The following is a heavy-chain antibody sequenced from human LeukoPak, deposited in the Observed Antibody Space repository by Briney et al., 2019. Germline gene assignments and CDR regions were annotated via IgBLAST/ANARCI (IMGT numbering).Heavy chain of an antibody. J-gene: IGHJ4*02. CDR3: VLPLTMVSSTRDY. D-gene: IGHD3-10*01. CDR1: GGTFSSYA. Sequence: ASVKVSCKASGGTFSSYAISWVRQAPGQGLEWMGGIIPIFGTANYAQKFQGRVTITADESTSTAYMELSSLRSEDTAVYYCVLPLTMVSSTRDYWGQGTLVTVSS. V-gene: IGHV1-69*13. CDR2: IIPIFGTA.